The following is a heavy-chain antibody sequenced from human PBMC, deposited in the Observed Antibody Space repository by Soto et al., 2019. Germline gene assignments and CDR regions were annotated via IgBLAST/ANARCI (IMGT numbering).Heavy chain of an antibody. Sequence: QVPLVQSGAEVKKPGASVKVSCKASGYTFTGYYMHWVRQAPGQGLEWMGWINPNSGGTNYAQKFQGWVTMTRDTSISTAYMELSRLRSDDTAVYYCARGLNSGSYHDAFDIWGQGTMVTVSS. CDR1: GYTFTGYY. CDR3: ARGLNSGSYHDAFDI. CDR2: INPNSGGT. V-gene: IGHV1-2*04. J-gene: IGHJ3*02. D-gene: IGHD1-26*01.